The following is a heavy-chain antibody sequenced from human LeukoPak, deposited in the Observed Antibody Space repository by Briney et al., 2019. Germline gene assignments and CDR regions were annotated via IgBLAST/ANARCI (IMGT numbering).Heavy chain of an antibody. CDR1: GYTFTGYY. J-gene: IGHJ4*02. CDR3: ARAANPKTYYYGPWLDY. V-gene: IGHV1-2*02. Sequence: ASVKVSCKASGYTFTGYYMHWVRQAPGQGLEWMGWINPNSGGTNYAQKFQGRVTMTRDTSISTAYMELSRLRSDDTAVYYCARAANPKTYYYGPWLDYWGQGTLVTVSS. CDR2: INPNSGGT. D-gene: IGHD3-10*01.